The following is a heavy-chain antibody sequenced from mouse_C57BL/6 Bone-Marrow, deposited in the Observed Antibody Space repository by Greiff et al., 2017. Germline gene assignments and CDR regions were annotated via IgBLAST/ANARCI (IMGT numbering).Heavy chain of an antibody. D-gene: IGHD2-4*01. V-gene: IGHV1-62-2*01. J-gene: IGHJ3*01. Sequence: VQLQQSGAELVKPGASVKLSCKASGYTFTEYTIHWVKQRSGQGLEWIGWFYPGSGSIKYNEKFKDKATLTADKSSSTVYMVLSRLTSEDSAVYFCARHDEDYDYVGAWFAYWGQGTLVTVSA. CDR2: FYPGSGSI. CDR3: ARHDEDYDYVGAWFAY. CDR1: GYTFTEYT.